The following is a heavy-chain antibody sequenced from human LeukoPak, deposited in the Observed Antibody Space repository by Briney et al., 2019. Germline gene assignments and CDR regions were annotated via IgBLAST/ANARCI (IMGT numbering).Heavy chain of an antibody. CDR1: DGSISSYY. CDR3: ARGGNSVYDYLDY. Sequence: SETLSLTCTVSDGSISSYYWSWIRQPPGKGLEWIGYIYYSGSTNYNPSLKSRATISVDTSKSQFSLKLKSVTAADTAVYYCARGGNSVYDYLDYWGQGTLVTVSS. V-gene: IGHV4-59*08. J-gene: IGHJ4*02. D-gene: IGHD5/OR15-5a*01. CDR2: IYYSGST.